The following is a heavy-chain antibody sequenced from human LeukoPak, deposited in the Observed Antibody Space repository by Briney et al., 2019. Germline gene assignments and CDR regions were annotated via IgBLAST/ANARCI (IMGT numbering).Heavy chain of an antibody. J-gene: IGHJ4*02. Sequence: KPSETLSLTCTVSGGSISSYYWSWIRQPPGKGLEWIGYIYYSGSTNYNPSLKSRVTISVDTSKNQFSMKLSYVTAEDRAVYYCARAKGDYVWGSYRPYYFDYWGQGTLVTVSS. V-gene: IGHV4-59*01. CDR2: IYYSGST. CDR1: GGSISSYY. D-gene: IGHD3-16*02. CDR3: ARAKGDYVWGSYRPYYFDY.